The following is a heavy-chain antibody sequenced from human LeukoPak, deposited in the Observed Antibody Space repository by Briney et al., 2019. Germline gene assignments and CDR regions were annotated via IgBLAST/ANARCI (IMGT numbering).Heavy chain of an antibody. V-gene: IGHV4-39*01. J-gene: IGHJ6*02. Sequence: RPSETLSLTCTVSGGSISSSSYSWGWIRQPPGKGLEWIGSIYYSGSTYYNPSLKSRVTISVDTSKNQFSLKLSSVTAADTAVYYCARRAFYYDSSGYPLYYYYGMDVWGQGTTVTASS. CDR1: GGSISSSSYS. D-gene: IGHD3-22*01. CDR3: ARRAFYYDSSGYPLYYYYGMDV. CDR2: IYYSGST.